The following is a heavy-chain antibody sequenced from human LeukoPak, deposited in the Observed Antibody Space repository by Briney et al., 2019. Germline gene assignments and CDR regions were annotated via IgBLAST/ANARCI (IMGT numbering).Heavy chain of an antibody. J-gene: IGHJ4*02. Sequence: GGSLRLSCAASGFTFSSYSMNWVRQAPGKGLEWVSSISSSSSYIYYADSVKGRFTISRDNAKNSLYLQMNSLRAEDTAVSSCARLRGFRNFDYWGQGTLVTVSS. CDR3: ARLRGFRNFDY. V-gene: IGHV3-21*01. CDR2: ISSSSSYI. D-gene: IGHD3-10*01. CDR1: GFTFSSYS.